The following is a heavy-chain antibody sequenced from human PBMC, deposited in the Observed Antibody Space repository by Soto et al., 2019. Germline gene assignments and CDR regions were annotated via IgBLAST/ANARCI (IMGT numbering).Heavy chain of an antibody. J-gene: IGHJ4*02. CDR3: ARVGSTGSIAAAADY. CDR2: IIPIFGTA. CDR1: GYTLTELS. D-gene: IGHD6-13*01. Sequence: SVKVSCKVSGYTLTELSMHWVRQAPGQGLEWMGGIIPIFGTANYAQKFQGRVTITADKSTSTAYMELSSLRSEDTAVYYCARVGSTGSIAAAADYWGQGTLVTVSS. V-gene: IGHV1-69*06.